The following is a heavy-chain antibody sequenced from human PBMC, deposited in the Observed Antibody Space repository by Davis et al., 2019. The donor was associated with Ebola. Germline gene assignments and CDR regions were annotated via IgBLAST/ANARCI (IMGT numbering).Heavy chain of an antibody. D-gene: IGHD3-10*01. CDR3: ARDLRDRLRFHYYYYYGMDV. Sequence: ASVKVSCKASGYTFTDYAIHWVRQAPGQRLEWMGWINAENGNTKYSQKVQGRVTMTRDTSTSTVYMELSSLRSEDTAVYYCARDLRDRLRFHYYYYYGMDVWGQGTTVTVSS. V-gene: IGHV1-3*01. CDR2: INAENGNT. J-gene: IGHJ6*02. CDR1: GYTFTDYA.